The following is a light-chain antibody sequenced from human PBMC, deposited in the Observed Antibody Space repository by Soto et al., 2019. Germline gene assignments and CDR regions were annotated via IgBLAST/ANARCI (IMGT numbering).Light chain of an antibody. V-gene: IGKV3-11*01. CDR3: QQRNMWPIT. CDR1: QSVRSF. Sequence: EIVLTQSPATLSLSPVERATVSCMASQSVRSFLAWYQQKPGQASRLLIYDASNRATGVPPRFSGSGSGTDFTLTISSLEPEDSAVYYCQQRNMWPITFGQGTRLEIK. CDR2: DAS. J-gene: IGKJ5*01.